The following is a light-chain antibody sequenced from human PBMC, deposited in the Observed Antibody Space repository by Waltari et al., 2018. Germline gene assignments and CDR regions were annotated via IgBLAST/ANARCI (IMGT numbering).Light chain of an antibody. CDR3: AAWDDSLNVS. J-gene: IGLJ2*01. CDR1: TSNIGRNT. Sequence: QSALTQPPSASGTPGQGVTISCSGSTSNIGRNTVNWYQQLPGTAPKLLIYNNNQRPSGVPDRFSGSKSGTSASLAISALQSEDEADYYCAAWDDSLNVSFGGGTKLTVL. V-gene: IGLV1-44*01. CDR2: NNN.